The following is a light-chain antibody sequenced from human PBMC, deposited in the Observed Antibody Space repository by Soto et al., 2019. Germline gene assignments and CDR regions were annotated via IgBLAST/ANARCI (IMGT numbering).Light chain of an antibody. Sequence: QSVLTQPPPVSGAPGQGVSISCTGSSSNIGAGYDVHWYQLLPGTAPKLLIYSNSNRPSGVPDRFSGSKSGTSASLAITGLQAEDEADYYCQSYDSSLSGSVVFGGGTKVTVL. CDR1: SSNIGAGYD. CDR3: QSYDSSLSGSVV. V-gene: IGLV1-40*01. CDR2: SNS. J-gene: IGLJ2*01.